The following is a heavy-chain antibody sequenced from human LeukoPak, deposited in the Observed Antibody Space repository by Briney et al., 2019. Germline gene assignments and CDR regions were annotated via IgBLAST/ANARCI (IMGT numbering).Heavy chain of an antibody. CDR3: AKAPVTSCRGAFCYPFDY. V-gene: IGHV3-23*01. CDR1: GLTFRTYA. CDR2: ISDSGGYT. J-gene: IGHJ4*02. Sequence: GGSLRLSCAASGLTFRTYAMSWVRQAPGKGLEWVSSISDSGGYTFYADSVRGRFTISRDTSRSTLYLQMNSLRAEDAAVYYCAKAPVTSCRGAFCYPFDYWGQGTLVTVSS. D-gene: IGHD2-15*01.